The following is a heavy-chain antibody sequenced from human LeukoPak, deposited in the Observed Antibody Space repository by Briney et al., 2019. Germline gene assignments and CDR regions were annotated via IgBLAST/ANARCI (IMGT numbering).Heavy chain of an antibody. D-gene: IGHD3-22*01. CDR1: GGSFSGYY. V-gene: IGHV4-34*01. CDR2: INHSGST. CDR3: ARIGYGGYYYQGRDAFDI. J-gene: IGHJ3*02. Sequence: SETLSLTCAVYGGSFSGYYWSWIRQPPGKGLEWIGEINHSGSTNYNPSLKSRVTISVDTSKNQFSLKLSSVTAADTAVYYCARIGYGGYYYQGRDAFDIWGQGTMVTVSS.